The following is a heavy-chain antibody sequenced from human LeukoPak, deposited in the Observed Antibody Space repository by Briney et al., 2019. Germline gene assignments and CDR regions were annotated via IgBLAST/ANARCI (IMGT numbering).Heavy chain of an antibody. CDR3: ARDKIERGITMVRGVISPGDY. CDR2: IIPILGIA. V-gene: IGHV1-69*04. J-gene: IGHJ4*02. CDR1: GGTFSSYS. D-gene: IGHD3-10*01. Sequence: SVKVSCKASGGTFSSYSISWVRQAPGQGLEWMGRIIPILGIANYAQKFQGRVTITADKSTSTAYMELSSLRSEDTAVYYCARDKIERGITMVRGVISPGDYWGQGTLVTVSS.